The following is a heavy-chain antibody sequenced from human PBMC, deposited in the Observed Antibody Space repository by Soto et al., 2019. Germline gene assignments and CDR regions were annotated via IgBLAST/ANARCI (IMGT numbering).Heavy chain of an antibody. CDR1: GGPITSGGYS. V-gene: IGHV4-30-2*01. J-gene: IGHJ5*02. CDR2: IYHSGGT. D-gene: IGHD4-17*01. Sequence: LSLTFAVSGGPITSGGYSWSWIRQPPGKGLEWIGYIYHSGGTYYNPSLKSRVTLSIDRTKKQFSLKLKSVTAADTAVYFCARTMTTSGWFDPWGQGTLVTVSS. CDR3: ARTMTTSGWFDP.